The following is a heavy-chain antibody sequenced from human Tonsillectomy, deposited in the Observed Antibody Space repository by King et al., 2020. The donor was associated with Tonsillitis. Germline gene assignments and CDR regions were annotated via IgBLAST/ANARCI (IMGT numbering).Heavy chain of an antibody. CDR3: ARPLSTWYSSCWYGFGY. CDR1: GGSISSSSYY. D-gene: IGHD6-19*01. CDR2: IYYSGST. Sequence: LQLQESGPGLVKPSETLSLTCTVSGGSISSSSYYWGWIRQPPGKGLEWIGSIYYSGSTYYNPSLKSRVTISVETSKNQFSLKLSSVTAADTAVYYCARPLSTWYSSCWYGFGYWGQGTLVTVSS. V-gene: IGHV4-39*01. J-gene: IGHJ4*02.